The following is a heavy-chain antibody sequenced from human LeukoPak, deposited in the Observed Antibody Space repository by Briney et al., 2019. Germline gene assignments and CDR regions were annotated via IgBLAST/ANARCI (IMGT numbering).Heavy chain of an antibody. V-gene: IGHV1-18*01. CDR3: ARGGIVLMVYAEPFDP. D-gene: IGHD2-8*01. J-gene: IGHJ5*02. Sequence: ASVKVSFKASGYTFTSYGISWVRQAPGQGLEWMGWISAYNGNTNYALKLQGRVTMTTDTSTSTAYMELRSLRSDDTAVYYCARGGIVLMVYAEPFDPWGQGTLVTVSS. CDR2: ISAYNGNT. CDR1: GYTFTSYG.